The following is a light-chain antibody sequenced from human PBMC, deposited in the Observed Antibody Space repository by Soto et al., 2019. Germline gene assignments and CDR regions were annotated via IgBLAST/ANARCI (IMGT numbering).Light chain of an antibody. CDR2: GSS. Sequence: EIVLTQSPGTLSLSPGERATLSCRASQSVSSSYLAWYQQKPGQAPRLLIYGSSSRATGIPDRFSGSWSGSDFTIKSSILEPEDFAEYYCQQYGSSCTFGPGTKVDIK. CDR1: QSVSSSY. CDR3: QQYGSSCT. V-gene: IGKV3-20*01. J-gene: IGKJ3*01.